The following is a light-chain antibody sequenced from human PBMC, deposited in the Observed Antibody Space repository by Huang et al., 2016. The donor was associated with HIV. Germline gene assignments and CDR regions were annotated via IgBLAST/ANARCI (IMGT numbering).Light chain of an antibody. V-gene: IGKV3-11*01. CDR3: QQRTNWPPGFT. J-gene: IGKJ3*01. Sequence: EIVLTQSPATLSLSPGERATLSCRASQSVGGYLAWYQQKPGQAPRLRIYDASNRATGIPARFSGSGSGTDFTLTISSLGPEDFAVYYCQQRTNWPPGFTFGPGTKVDIK. CDR1: QSVGGY. CDR2: DAS.